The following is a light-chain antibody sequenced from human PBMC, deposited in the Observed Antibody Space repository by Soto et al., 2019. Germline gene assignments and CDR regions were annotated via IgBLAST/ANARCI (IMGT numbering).Light chain of an antibody. CDR3: SSYTISSSPNL. Sequence: SVLTNPASVSGAPGQSITIYCTGTSSDVGGYNYVSWYQQHPGKAPKLMIYEVSNRPSGVSNRFSGSKSGNTASLTISGLQAEDEADYYCSSYTISSSPNLFGNGTNFTVL. V-gene: IGLV2-14*01. J-gene: IGLJ1*01. CDR2: EVS. CDR1: SSDVGGYNY.